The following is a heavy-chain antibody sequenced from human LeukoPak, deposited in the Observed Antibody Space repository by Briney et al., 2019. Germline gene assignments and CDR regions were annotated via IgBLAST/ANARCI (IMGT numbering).Heavy chain of an antibody. V-gene: IGHV3-74*01. J-gene: IGHJ3*02. CDR2: INSDGSNI. CDR1: GFTFSSYW. CDR3: AKGMKYYDSSDYYYEGDAFDI. Sequence: GGSLRLSCAASGFTFSSYWMDWVRQAPGKGLVWVSRINSDGSNITYADSVKGRFTISRDNSKNSLFLQMNSLRTEDTALYYCAKGMKYYDSSDYYYEGDAFDIWGQGTLVTVSS. D-gene: IGHD3-22*01.